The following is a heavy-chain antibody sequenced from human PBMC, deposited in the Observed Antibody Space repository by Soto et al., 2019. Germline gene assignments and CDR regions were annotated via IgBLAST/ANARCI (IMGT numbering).Heavy chain of an antibody. CDR1: GGSFTTHS. D-gene: IGHD2-2*01. J-gene: IGHJ4*02. CDR2: IIPVFGTV. Sequence: QVQLVQSGAEVKKPGSSVKVSCRTSGGSFTTHSISWLRQAPGQGLEWMGGIIPVFGTVNYAQRLQDRVTITADESTSTAYMDLSSLKSEDSVVYYCARDPRIYCTSSSCHSYFDSWGQGTLVTVS. V-gene: IGHV1-69*01. CDR3: ARDPRIYCTSSSCHSYFDS.